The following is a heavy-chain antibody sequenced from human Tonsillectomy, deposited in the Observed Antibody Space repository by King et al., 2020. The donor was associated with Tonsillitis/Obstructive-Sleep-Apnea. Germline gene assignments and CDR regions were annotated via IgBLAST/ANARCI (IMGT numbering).Heavy chain of an antibody. J-gene: IGHJ4*02. V-gene: IGHV4-34*01. Sequence: VQLQQWGAELLKPSETLSLPCAVYGVSFSGYYWSWLRQPPGKGLEWIGEINHSGSTNYNPSLKSRVTISVDTSKNQFSLKLSSVTAADTAVYYCARVHYYDSSGYYIDYWGQGTLVTVSS. D-gene: IGHD3-22*01. CDR3: ARVHYYDSSGYYIDY. CDR2: INHSGST. CDR1: GVSFSGYY.